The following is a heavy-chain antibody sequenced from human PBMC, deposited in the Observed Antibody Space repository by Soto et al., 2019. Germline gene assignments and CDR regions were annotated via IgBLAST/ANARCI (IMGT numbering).Heavy chain of an antibody. CDR3: ARSDYDFWSGSISDYYYYGMDV. V-gene: IGHV1-2*04. CDR1: GYTFTGYY. D-gene: IGHD3-3*01. Sequence: GASVNGSCKASGYTFTGYYMHWVRQAPGQGLEWMGWINPNSGGTNYAQKFQGWVTMTRDTSISTAYMELSRLRSDDTAVYYCARSDYDFWSGSISDYYYYGMDVWGQGTTVTVSS. J-gene: IGHJ6*02. CDR2: INPNSGGT.